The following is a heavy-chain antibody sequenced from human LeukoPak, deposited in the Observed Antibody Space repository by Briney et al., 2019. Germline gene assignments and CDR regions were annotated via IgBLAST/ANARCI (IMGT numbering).Heavy chain of an antibody. Sequence: GESLKISCKGSGYSFTSYWIGWVRQMPGKGLEWMGIIYPGDSDTRYSPSFQGQVTISADKSISTAYLQWSSLKASDTAMYYCVTSIAAAGSYYYYYMDVWGKGTTVTISS. J-gene: IGHJ6*03. CDR2: IYPGDSDT. V-gene: IGHV5-51*01. D-gene: IGHD6-13*01. CDR1: GYSFTSYW. CDR3: VTSIAAAGSYYYYYMDV.